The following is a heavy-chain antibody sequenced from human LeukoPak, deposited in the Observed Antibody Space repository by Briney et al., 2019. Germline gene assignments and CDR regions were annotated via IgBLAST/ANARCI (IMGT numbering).Heavy chain of an antibody. V-gene: IGHV3-23*01. J-gene: IGHJ4*02. CDR1: GFTFSTYA. CDR3: AKVLSDGSGSSFDY. D-gene: IGHD3-10*01. CDR2: ISGSGGTT. Sequence: GGSPRLSCAASGFTFSTYAMGWVRQAPGKGLEWVSAISGSGGTTDYADSVEGRFTISRDESKNTLSLQMNSLRAEDTAVYYCAKVLSDGSGSSFDYWGQGTLVTVSS.